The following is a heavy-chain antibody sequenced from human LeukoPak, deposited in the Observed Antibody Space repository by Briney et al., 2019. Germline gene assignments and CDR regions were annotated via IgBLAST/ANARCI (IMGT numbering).Heavy chain of an antibody. J-gene: IGHJ4*02. CDR2: ISSSSSTL. V-gene: IGHV3-48*01. Sequence: GGSLRLSCAASGFTFSSYNMNWVRQAPGKGLEWVSYISSSSSTLYYADSVKGRFTISKDNAKNSLYLQMNSLRAEDTGVYYCARVRLGESSIADYCGQGALVTVSS. CDR1: GFTFSSYN. CDR3: ARVRLGESSIADY. D-gene: IGHD3-16*01.